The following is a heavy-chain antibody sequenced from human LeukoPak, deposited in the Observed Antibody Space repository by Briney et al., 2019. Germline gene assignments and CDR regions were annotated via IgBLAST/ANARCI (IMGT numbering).Heavy chain of an antibody. CDR3: ARGWGVVVPAASMDV. Sequence: SETLSLTCAVYGGSFSGYYWSWIRQPPGKGLEWIGEINHSGSTNYNPSLKSRVTISVDTSKNQFSLKLSSVTAADTAVYYCARGWGVVVPAASMDVWGKGTTVTVSS. V-gene: IGHV4-34*01. J-gene: IGHJ6*03. CDR2: INHSGST. CDR1: GGSFSGYY. D-gene: IGHD2-2*01.